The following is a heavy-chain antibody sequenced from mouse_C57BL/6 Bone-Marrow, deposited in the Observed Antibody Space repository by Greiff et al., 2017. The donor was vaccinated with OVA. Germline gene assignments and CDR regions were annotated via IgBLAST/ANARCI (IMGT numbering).Heavy chain of an antibody. J-gene: IGHJ2*01. CDR2: ISGGGGNT. CDR1: GFTFSSYT. V-gene: IGHV5-9*01. D-gene: IGHD1-1*01. CDR3: ARLGQRSYDY. Sequence: EVKLVESGGGLVKPGGSLKLSCAASGFTFSSYTMSWVRQTPEKRLEWVATISGGGGNTYYPDSVKGRFTISRDNAKNTLYLQMSSLRSEDTALYYCARLGQRSYDYWGQGTTLTVSS.